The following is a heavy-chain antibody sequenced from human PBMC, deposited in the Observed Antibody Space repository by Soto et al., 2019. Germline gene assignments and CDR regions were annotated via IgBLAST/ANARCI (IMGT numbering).Heavy chain of an antibody. Sequence: EVQLLESGGVLVQPGGSLRLSCAASGFTFSSYAMSWVRQAPGKGLEWVSGISVSGDSTYYAGSVKGRFTISRDNSKSTLYMQMNSLRAEDTAVYYCAKIFRYGDPEYWGQGALVTVSS. CDR2: ISVSGDST. V-gene: IGHV3-23*01. D-gene: IGHD2-21*02. J-gene: IGHJ4*02. CDR3: AKIFRYGDPEY. CDR1: GFTFSSYA.